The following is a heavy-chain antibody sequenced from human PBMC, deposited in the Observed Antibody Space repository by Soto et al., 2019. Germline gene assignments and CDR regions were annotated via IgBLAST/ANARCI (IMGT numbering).Heavy chain of an antibody. CDR1: GCSICSGGYD. CDR2: IYYSGST. J-gene: IGHJ1*01. V-gene: IGHV4-31*03. Sequence: PSETLSLTCTVSGCSICSGGYDWSWIRQHPGKGLEWIGYIYYSGSTYYNPSLKSRVTISVDTSKNQFSLKLSSVTAADTAVYYCARDGVRCSGGSCYSVEYFQHWGQGTLVTVSS. D-gene: IGHD2-15*01. CDR3: ARDGVRCSGGSCYSVEYFQH.